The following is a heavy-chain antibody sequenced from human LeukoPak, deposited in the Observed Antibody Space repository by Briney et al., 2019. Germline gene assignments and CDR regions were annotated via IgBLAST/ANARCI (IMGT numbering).Heavy chain of an antibody. V-gene: IGHV4-59*12. CDR1: GGSISSYY. CDR2: IYYSGST. D-gene: IGHD1-14*01. Sequence: SETLSLTCTVSGGSISSYYWSWIRQPPGKGLEWIGYIYYSGSTNYNPSLKSRVTISVDTSKNQFSLKLSSVTAADTAVYYCARVQWPGPRNAFDIWGQGTMVTVSS. J-gene: IGHJ3*02. CDR3: ARVQWPGPRNAFDI.